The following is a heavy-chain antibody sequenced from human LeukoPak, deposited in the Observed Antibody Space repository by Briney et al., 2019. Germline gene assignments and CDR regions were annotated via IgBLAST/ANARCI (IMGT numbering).Heavy chain of an antibody. CDR2: IKQDGSEK. D-gene: IGHD1-26*01. J-gene: IGHJ4*02. Sequence: GGSPRLSCAASGFTFSSYWMSWVRQAPGKGLEWVANIKQDGSEKYYVDSVKGRFTISRDNAKNSLYLQMNSLRAEDAAVYYCAREGGSYHFDYWGQGTLVTVSS. V-gene: IGHV3-7*01. CDR1: GFTFSSYW. CDR3: AREGGSYHFDY.